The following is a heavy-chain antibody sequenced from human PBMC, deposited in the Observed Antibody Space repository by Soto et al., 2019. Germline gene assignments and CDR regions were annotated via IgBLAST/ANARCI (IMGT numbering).Heavy chain of an antibody. CDR1: GLPFNRNG. Sequence: LRLSCAASGLPFNRNGMHWVRQAPGKWLERVAVIWYDGSKQYYSDSVKGRFTISRDNSKNMLYLQMNSVRVEDTAVYFCATDMSPGNYLYYGMDVWDQGPKGTVFS. J-gene: IGHJ6*02. CDR3: ATDMSPGNYLYYGMDV. D-gene: IGHD1-1*01. V-gene: IGHV3-33*03. CDR2: IWYDGSKQ.